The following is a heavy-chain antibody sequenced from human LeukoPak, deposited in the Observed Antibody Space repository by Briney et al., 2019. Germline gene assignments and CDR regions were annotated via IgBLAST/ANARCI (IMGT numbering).Heavy chain of an antibody. CDR3: ARMPSVEMATITRHAFDY. CDR1: GFTFSDYY. D-gene: IGHD5-24*01. V-gene: IGHV3-30-3*01. Sequence: GGSLRLSCAASGFTFSDYYMSWIREAPGEGLEWVAVISYDGSNKYYADSVKGRFTISRDNSKNTLYLQMNSLRAEDTAVYYCARMPSVEMATITRHAFDYWGQGTLVTVSS. J-gene: IGHJ4*02. CDR2: ISYDGSNK.